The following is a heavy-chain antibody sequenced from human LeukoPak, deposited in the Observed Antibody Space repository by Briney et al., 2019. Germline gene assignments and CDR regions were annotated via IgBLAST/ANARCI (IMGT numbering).Heavy chain of an antibody. V-gene: IGHV4-34*01. J-gene: IGHJ6*03. CDR1: GGSFSGYY. D-gene: IGHD2-2*01. CDR3: ARGRPSAILKFHYMDV. Sequence: PSETLSLTCAVYGGSFSGYYWSWIRQPPGKGLEWIGEINHSGSTNYNPSLKSRVTISVDTSKTQFSLKLSSVTAADTAVYYCARGRPSAILKFHYMDVWGKGTTVTVSS. CDR2: INHSGST.